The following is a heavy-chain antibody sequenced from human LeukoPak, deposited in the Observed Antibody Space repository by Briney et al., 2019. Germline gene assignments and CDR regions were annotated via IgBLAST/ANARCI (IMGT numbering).Heavy chain of an antibody. J-gene: IGHJ4*02. V-gene: IGHV1-8*01. CDR3: ARGRIGGYSYGYDLDY. CDR2: MNPNSGNT. D-gene: IGHD5-18*01. Sequence: ASVKVSCKASGYTFTSYDINWVRQATGQGLEWMGWMNPNSGNTGYAQKLQGRVTMTSNTSISTDYMELSSLRSEDTAVYYCARGRIGGYSYGYDLDYWGQGTLVTVSS. CDR1: GYTFTSYD.